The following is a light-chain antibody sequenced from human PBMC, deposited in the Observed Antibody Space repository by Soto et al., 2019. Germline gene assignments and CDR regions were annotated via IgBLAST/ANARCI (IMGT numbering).Light chain of an antibody. CDR2: GAS. Sequence: EIVMTQSPASLSVSPGERATLSCRASQSVSRTLAWYQQKPGQAPRLLIYGASTRATGIPARFSGRGSGTDFTLTISSLQSEDFAVYYCQQYGSSPPYTFGQGTKLEIK. CDR1: QSVSRT. J-gene: IGKJ2*01. V-gene: IGKV3-15*01. CDR3: QQYGSSPPYT.